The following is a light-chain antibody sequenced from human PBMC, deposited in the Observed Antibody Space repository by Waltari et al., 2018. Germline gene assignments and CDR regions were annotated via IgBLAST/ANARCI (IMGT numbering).Light chain of an antibody. V-gene: IGKV1-12*01. Sequence: DIQMTQSPTSVSVSVGDRVTITCRASRGISNWLAWYQQKSGQAPKLLIDAASNLQSGVPSRFSGSGAATDFTLTINSLQPEDFATYYCQQANSFPPTFGQGTKVEIK. J-gene: IGKJ2*01. CDR2: AAS. CDR3: QQANSFPPT. CDR1: RGISNW.